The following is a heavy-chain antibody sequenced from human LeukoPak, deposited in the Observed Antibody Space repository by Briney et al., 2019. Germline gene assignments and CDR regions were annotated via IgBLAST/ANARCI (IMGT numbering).Heavy chain of an antibody. D-gene: IGHD5-12*01. J-gene: IGHJ4*02. Sequence: GSLRLSCAASGFTFSSYWMHWVRQTPGKGLVWVSGIQSDGSTTTYADFVEGRFTISRDNAKNTLFLQMNSLRAEDTAVYYCARDRGYVSDCWGQGTLVTVSS. CDR2: IQSDGSTT. CDR1: GFTFSSYW. V-gene: IGHV3-74*03. CDR3: ARDRGYVSDC.